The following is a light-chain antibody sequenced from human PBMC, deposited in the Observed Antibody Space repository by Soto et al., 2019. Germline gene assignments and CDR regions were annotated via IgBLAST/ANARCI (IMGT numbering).Light chain of an antibody. CDR1: QSVSSN. Sequence: ETVMTQSPATLSVSPGERPTLSCRASQSVSSNLAWYQQKPGQAPRLLIYDASTRATGIPARFSGSGSGTEFTLPISRLQSEDFAVYYCQQYNTWPLTFGPGTKVDIK. CDR3: QQYNTWPLT. V-gene: IGKV3-15*01. CDR2: DAS. J-gene: IGKJ3*01.